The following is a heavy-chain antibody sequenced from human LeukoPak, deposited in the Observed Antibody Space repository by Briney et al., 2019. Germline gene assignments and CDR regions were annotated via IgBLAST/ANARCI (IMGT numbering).Heavy chain of an antibody. V-gene: IGHV3-72*01. J-gene: IGHJ4*02. CDR1: RFTFSDHY. CDR2: IRNKANSYTT. D-gene: IGHD1-26*01. CDR3: ARDKSVGATPLDY. Sequence: GGSLRLSCAASRFTFSDHYMDWVRQAPGKGLEWVGRIRNKANSYTTEYAASVKGRFTISRDDSKNSLYLQMNSLRAEDTAVYYCARDKSVGATPLDYWGQGTLVTVSS.